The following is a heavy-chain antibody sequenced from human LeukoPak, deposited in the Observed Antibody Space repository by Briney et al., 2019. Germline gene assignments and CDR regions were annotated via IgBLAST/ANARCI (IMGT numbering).Heavy chain of an antibody. D-gene: IGHD3-22*01. J-gene: IGHJ4*02. CDR2: ISGSGGST. CDR3: AKGALYYYDSSGYYYY. V-gene: IGHV3-23*01. Sequence: GGSLRLSCAASGFTFSSYAMSWVRQAPGKGLEWVSAISGSGGSTCYADSVKGRFTISRDNSKNTLYLQMNSLRAEDTAVYYCAKGALYYYDSSGYYYYWGQGTLVTVSS. CDR1: GFTFSSYA.